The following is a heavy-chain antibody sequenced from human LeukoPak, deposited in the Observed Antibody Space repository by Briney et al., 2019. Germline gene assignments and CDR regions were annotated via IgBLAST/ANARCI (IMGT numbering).Heavy chain of an antibody. CDR3: AGAAIYYDSSGPLDY. Sequence: GASVKVSCKASGGTFSSYAISWVRQAPGQGLEWMGGIIPIFGTANYAQKFQGRVTITADESTSTAYMELSSLRSEDTAVYYCAGAAIYYDSSGPLDYWGQGTLVTVSS. CDR2: IIPIFGTA. J-gene: IGHJ4*02. CDR1: GGTFSSYA. V-gene: IGHV1-69*01. D-gene: IGHD3-22*01.